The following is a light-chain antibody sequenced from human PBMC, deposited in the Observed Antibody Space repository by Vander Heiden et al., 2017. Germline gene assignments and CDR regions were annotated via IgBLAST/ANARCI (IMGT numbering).Light chain of an antibody. CDR1: QSVSNY. V-gene: IGKV3-11*01. CDR3: QQRNNGPPEVT. CDR2: DAS. J-gene: IGKJ4*01. Sequence: EIVLTHSPATLSLSPGERATLSCSASQSVSNYLAWYQHKPGQAPRLLIYDASNRAAGIKARFSGSGCGTDFTLTISSLEPEDFAVYYCQQRNNGPPEVTFGGGTKVEIK.